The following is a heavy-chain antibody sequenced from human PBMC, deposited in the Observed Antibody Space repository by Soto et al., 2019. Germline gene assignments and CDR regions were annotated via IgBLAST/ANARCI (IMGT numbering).Heavy chain of an antibody. CDR3: ARANSGDDDEFDY. J-gene: IGHJ4*02. Sequence: EASVKVSCKASGYTFTGYYIHWVRQAPGQGLEWMGWINPNTGGTDYRQKFQGRVTMTRDSSITTVYMELNSPTSDDTAVYYCARANSGDDDEFDYWGQGTPVTVSS. V-gene: IGHV1-2*02. CDR2: INPNTGGT. CDR1: GYTFTGYY. D-gene: IGHD5-12*01.